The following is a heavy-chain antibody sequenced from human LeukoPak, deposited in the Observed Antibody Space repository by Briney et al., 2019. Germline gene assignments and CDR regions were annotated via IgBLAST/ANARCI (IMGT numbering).Heavy chain of an antibody. D-gene: IGHD3-10*01. CDR3: AKDRAPYGSGGGEDYFDL. CDR2: SSGSGAST. Sequence: GGSLRLSCVGSGFTFINYAMTWVRQSPARGLEYVSSSSGSGASTHYAGSVKGRFTISRDNSRNTLYLEMSSLRVEDSALYYCAKDRAPYGSGGGEDYFDLWGRGTLVTVSS. CDR1: GFTFINYA. J-gene: IGHJ2*01. V-gene: IGHV3-23*01.